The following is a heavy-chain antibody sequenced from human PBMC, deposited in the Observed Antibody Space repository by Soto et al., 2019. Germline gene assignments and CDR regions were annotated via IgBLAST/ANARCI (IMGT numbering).Heavy chain of an antibody. V-gene: IGHV5-10-1*01. CDR3: ARSGSWYSSSWYVLGRLYYYYGMDV. D-gene: IGHD6-13*01. J-gene: IGHJ6*02. Sequence: PGGSPKLSRKGSGYSFTSYWISWVRQMPGKGLEWMGRIDPSDSYTNYSPSFQGHVTISADKSISTAYLQWSSLKASDTAMYYCARSGSWYSSSWYVLGRLYYYYGMDVWGQGTTVTVSS. CDR1: GYSFTSYW. CDR2: IDPSDSYT.